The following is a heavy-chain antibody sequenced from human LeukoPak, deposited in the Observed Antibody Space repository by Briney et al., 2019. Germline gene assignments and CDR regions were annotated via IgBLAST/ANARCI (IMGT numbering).Heavy chain of an antibody. J-gene: IGHJ4*02. CDR1: GFTVSFSY. V-gene: IGHV3-53*01. Sequence: GGSLRLSCAASGFTVSFSYMNWVRQAPGKGLEWVSVLYSGGSTYYADSVKGRFTISRDRSKNTLYLQMNNLRAEDTAVYYCARENRGGYDFFDFWGQGTLVTVSS. CDR2: LYSGGST. CDR3: ARENRGGYDFFDF. D-gene: IGHD5-12*01.